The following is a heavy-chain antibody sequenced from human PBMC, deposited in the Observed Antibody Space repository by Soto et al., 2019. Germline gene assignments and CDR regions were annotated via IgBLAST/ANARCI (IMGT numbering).Heavy chain of an antibody. Sequence: GGSLRLSCAASGFTFSSYAMSWVRQAPGKGLEWVSAISGSGGSTYYADSVKGRFTISRDNSKNTLYLQMDSLRAEDTAVYYCANPSRGGWRAACAAAFDIWGQGTMVTTSS. CDR1: GFTFSSYA. CDR2: ISGSGGST. D-gene: IGHD2-15*01. CDR3: ANPSRGGWRAACAAAFDI. J-gene: IGHJ3*02. V-gene: IGHV3-23*01.